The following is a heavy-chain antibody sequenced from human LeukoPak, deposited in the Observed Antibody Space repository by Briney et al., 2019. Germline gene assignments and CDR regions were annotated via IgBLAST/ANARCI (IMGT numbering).Heavy chain of an antibody. CDR1: GDIFSSNSAA. V-gene: IGHV6-1*01. CDR3: ARSMAAVGQRLFDY. CDR2: TYFRSKWYN. D-gene: IGHD6-13*01. Sequence: SQTLSLTCDISGDIFSSNSAAWDWIRQSPSRGLEWLGRTYFRSKWYNDYAVSVKSRITINPDTSKNQFSLQLSSVTPEDTAVYYCARSMAAVGQRLFDYWGQGTLVTVSS. J-gene: IGHJ4*02.